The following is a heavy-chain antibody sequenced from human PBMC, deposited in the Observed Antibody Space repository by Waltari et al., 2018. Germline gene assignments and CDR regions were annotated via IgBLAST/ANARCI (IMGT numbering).Heavy chain of an antibody. CDR1: GGSISSGSYY. D-gene: IGHD3-9*01. CDR3: ARSPDSYYDIHGALDY. V-gene: IGHV4-61*02. J-gene: IGHJ4*02. Sequence: QVQLQESGPGLVKPSQTLSLTCTVSGGSISSGSYYWSWIRQPAGKGLEWIGRIYTSGSTNYNPSLKSRVTISVDTSKNQFSLKLSSVTAADTAVYYCARSPDSYYDIHGALDYWGQGTLVTVSS. CDR2: IYTSGST.